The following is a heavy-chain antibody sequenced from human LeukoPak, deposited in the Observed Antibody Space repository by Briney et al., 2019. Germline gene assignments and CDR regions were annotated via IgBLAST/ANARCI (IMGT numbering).Heavy chain of an antibody. D-gene: IGHD6-13*01. V-gene: IGHV3-23*01. CDR2: ISGSGGST. Sequence: GGSLRLSCAASGLTFSSYAMSWVRQAPGKGLEWVSAISGSGGSTYYADSVKGRFTISRDNSKNTLYLQMNSLRAEDTAVYYCAKALAYYYYYMDVWGKGTTVTVSS. J-gene: IGHJ6*03. CDR1: GLTFSSYA. CDR3: AKALAYYYYYMDV.